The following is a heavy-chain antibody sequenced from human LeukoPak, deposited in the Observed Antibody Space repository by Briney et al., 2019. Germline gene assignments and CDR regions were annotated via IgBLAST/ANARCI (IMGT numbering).Heavy chain of an antibody. CDR3: ARGASLVDGNWFDP. Sequence: ASVKVSCKASGYTFSGYYMHWVRQATGQGLEWMGWINPNSGGTNYAQKFQGWATMTRDTSISTAYMELSRLRSDDTAVYYCARGASLVDGNWFDPWGQGTLVTVSS. CDR1: GYTFSGYY. V-gene: IGHV1-2*04. D-gene: IGHD6-6*01. CDR2: INPNSGGT. J-gene: IGHJ5*02.